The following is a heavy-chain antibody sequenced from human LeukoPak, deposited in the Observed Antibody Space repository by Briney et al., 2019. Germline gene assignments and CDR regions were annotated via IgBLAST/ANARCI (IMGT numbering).Heavy chain of an antibody. D-gene: IGHD4-17*01. CDR3: ARSLGDYDQENYFDY. CDR2: IYTSGST. CDR1: GGSIGSYY. V-gene: IGHV4-4*07. J-gene: IGHJ4*02. Sequence: SQCLSPAYTLSGGSIGSYYWRSVRQPAGGGLGWLGRIYTSGSTNYDPTLKSRVPMSVDTSKNQFSLKLSSVTAADTAVYYCARSLGDYDQENYFDYWGQGTLVTVSS.